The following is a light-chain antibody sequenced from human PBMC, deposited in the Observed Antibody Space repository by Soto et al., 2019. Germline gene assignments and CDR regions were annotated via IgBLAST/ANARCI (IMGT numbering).Light chain of an antibody. J-gene: IGLJ3*02. Sequence: QSALTQPPSASGSPGQSVTISCTGTSSDVGAYKDVSWYQQSPGKAPKLMIYEVSKRASGDPDRFSGSNSGNTASLTVSGLQAEDEADYYCTSYVGSDIWVFGGGTKVTVL. V-gene: IGLV2-8*01. CDR2: EVS. CDR1: SSDVGAYKD. CDR3: TSYVGSDIWV.